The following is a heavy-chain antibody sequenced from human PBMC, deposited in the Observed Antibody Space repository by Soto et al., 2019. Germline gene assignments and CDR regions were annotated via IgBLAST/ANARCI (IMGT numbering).Heavy chain of an antibody. Sequence: QVQLQQWGAGLLKPSETLSLTCAVYGGSFSGYYWSWIRQPPGKGLEWIGEINHSGSTNYNPSLKSRVTISVDTSKNQFSLKLSSVTAADTAVYYCERSLGYCSSTSCYLSYWGQGTLVTVSS. V-gene: IGHV4-34*01. J-gene: IGHJ4*02. D-gene: IGHD2-2*01. CDR1: GGSFSGYY. CDR2: INHSGST. CDR3: ERSLGYCSSTSCYLSY.